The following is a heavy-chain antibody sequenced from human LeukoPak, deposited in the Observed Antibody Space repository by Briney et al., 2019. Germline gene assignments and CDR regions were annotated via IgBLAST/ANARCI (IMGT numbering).Heavy chain of an antibody. J-gene: IGHJ4*02. V-gene: IGHV3-53*01. D-gene: IGHD5-18*01. CDR1: GFTVSSNY. CDR2: IYSGGST. CDR3: ARAGWIQLWSYFDY. Sequence: PGGSLRLSCAASGFTVSSNYMSWVRQAPGKGLEWVSVIYSGGSTYYADSVKGRLTISRDNSKNTLYLQMNSLRAEDTAVYYCARAGWIQLWSYFDYWGQGTLVTVSS.